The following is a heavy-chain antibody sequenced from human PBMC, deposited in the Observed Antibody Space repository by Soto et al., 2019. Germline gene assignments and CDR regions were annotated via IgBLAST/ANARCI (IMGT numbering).Heavy chain of an antibody. CDR1: GGPVSSQY. V-gene: IGHV4-4*07. J-gene: IGHJ4*02. CDR2: IYNGGIP. D-gene: IGHD3-22*01. CDR3: ASQDYDKSVYYFDY. Sequence: PSETLSLTCTVSGGPVSSQYWSWIRQPAGKGLEWIGRIYNGGIPLIHPSLESRVALSLDTSKNQFSLTLSSVTAADTAIYYCASQDYDKSVYYFDYWGRGTLVTVSS.